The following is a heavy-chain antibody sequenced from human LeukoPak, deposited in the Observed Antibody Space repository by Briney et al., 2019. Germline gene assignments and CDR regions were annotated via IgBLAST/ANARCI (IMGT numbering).Heavy chain of an antibody. D-gene: IGHD3-22*01. J-gene: IGHJ3*02. CDR1: GFTFSTYS. CDR2: ISDSSTYI. Sequence: GGSLRLSCTASGFTFSTYSMTWVRQAPGKGLEWVSSISDSSTYIYYTDSVKGRFTISRDNAKNSLYLQMNSLRADDAAVYYCAKVLSDYYYDSSGYFHDAFDIWGQGTMVTVSS. V-gene: IGHV3-21*01. CDR3: AKVLSDYYYDSSGYFHDAFDI.